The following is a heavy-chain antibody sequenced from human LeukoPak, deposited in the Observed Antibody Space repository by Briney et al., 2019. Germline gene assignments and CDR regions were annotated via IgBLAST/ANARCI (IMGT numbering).Heavy chain of an antibody. CDR1: GGSISSGGYY. J-gene: IGHJ6*02. CDR3: ATSIAAAGTPPEYYYYGMDV. CDR2: IYYSGST. V-gene: IGHV4-31*03. Sequence: PSETLSLTCTVSGGSISSGGYYWSWIRQHPGKGLEWIGYIYYSGSTYYNPSLKSRVTISVDTSKNQFSLKLSSVTAADTAVYYCATSIAAAGTPPEYYYYGMDVWGQGTTVTVSS. D-gene: IGHD6-13*01.